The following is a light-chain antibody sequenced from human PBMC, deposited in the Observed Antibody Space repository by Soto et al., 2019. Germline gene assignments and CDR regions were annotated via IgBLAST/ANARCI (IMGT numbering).Light chain of an antibody. CDR1: SSNFTNYHY. V-gene: IGLV2-14*01. Sequence: SVLSLPASVSGSLGQSITISCTGSSSNFTNYHYVSWYRQHPGNAPKLIIHEVSHRPPGVSNRFSGSKSGNTASLTITGLQAEDGADYYCTSYLYSSGHFGFGTGTKVTVL. J-gene: IGLJ1*01. CDR2: EVS. CDR3: TSYLYSSGHFG.